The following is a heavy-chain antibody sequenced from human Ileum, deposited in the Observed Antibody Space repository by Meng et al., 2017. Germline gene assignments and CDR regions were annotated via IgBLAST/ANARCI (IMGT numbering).Heavy chain of an antibody. D-gene: IGHD4-23*01. Sequence: QGDLQESGPGLVRPSGTLSLTCAVPSASISSNTYWSWVRQPPGKGLEWIGQISHSGSAYYNPSLKSRVTMSVDKSKSQFSLMLTSVTAADTAIYYCARHGGYSQDFWGQGTLITVSS. CDR1: SASISSNTY. J-gene: IGHJ4*02. CDR3: ARHGGYSQDF. CDR2: ISHSGSA. V-gene: IGHV4-4*02.